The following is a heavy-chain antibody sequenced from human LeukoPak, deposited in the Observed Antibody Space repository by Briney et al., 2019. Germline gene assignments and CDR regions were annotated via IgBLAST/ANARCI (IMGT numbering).Heavy chain of an antibody. V-gene: IGHV3-74*01. CDR2: INSDGSST. CDR1: GFTFSSYW. Sequence: PGGSLRLSRAASGFTFSSYWMHWVRQAPGKGLVWVSRINSDGSSTSYADSVKGRFTISRDNAKNTLYLQMNSLRAEDTAVYYCARTTLINWFDPWGQGTLVTVSS. D-gene: IGHD4-11*01. CDR3: ARTTLINWFDP. J-gene: IGHJ5*02.